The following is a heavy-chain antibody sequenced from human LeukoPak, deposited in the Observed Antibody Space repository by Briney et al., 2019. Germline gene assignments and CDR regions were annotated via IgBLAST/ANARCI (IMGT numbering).Heavy chain of an antibody. CDR3: ARALRPFDWSAVNDY. Sequence: PGGSLRLSCAASGFTFSSYWMSWVRQAPGKGLEWVANIKQDGSEKYYVDSVKGRCTISRDNAKNSLSLQLNSLRAEDTAVYYCARALRPFDWSAVNDYWGQGTLVTVSS. J-gene: IGHJ4*02. V-gene: IGHV3-7*01. D-gene: IGHD3-9*01. CDR2: IKQDGSEK. CDR1: GFTFSSYW.